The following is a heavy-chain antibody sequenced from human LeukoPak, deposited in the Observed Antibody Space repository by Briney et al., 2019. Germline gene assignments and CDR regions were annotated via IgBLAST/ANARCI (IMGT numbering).Heavy chain of an antibody. J-gene: IGHJ4*02. CDR2: ISSSSSTI. CDR3: ARDSMTTVTKD. CDR1: GFTFSSYS. Sequence: GGSLRLSCAASGFTFSSYSMNWVRQAPGKGLEWVSYISSSSSTIYYADSVKGRFTISRDNAKNSLYLQMNSLRAEDTAVYYCARDSMTTVTKDWGQGTLVTVSS. D-gene: IGHD4-17*01. V-gene: IGHV3-48*01.